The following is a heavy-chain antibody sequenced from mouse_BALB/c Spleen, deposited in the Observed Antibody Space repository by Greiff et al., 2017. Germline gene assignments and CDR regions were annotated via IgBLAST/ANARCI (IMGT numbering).Heavy chain of an antibody. CDR1: GFSLTSYG. V-gene: IGHV2-3*01. Sequence: VQLQQSGPGLVAPSQSLSITCTVSGFSLTSYGVSWVRQPPGKGLEWLGVIWGDGSTNYHSALISRLSISKDNSKSQVFLKLNSLQTDDTATYYCAKHGDSSGPGAMDYWGQGTSVTVSS. J-gene: IGHJ4*01. CDR3: AKHGDSSGPGAMDY. CDR2: IWGDGST. D-gene: IGHD3-2*01.